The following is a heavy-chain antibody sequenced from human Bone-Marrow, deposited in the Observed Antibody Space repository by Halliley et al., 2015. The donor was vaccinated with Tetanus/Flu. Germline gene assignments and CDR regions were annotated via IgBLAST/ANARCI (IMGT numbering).Heavy chain of an antibody. D-gene: IGHD3-3*01. Sequence: SLRLSCEGSEFTFTKYEMDWVRQAPGKGLEWISYISSGGTVKYYADSVKGRFTISRDNAKNLLHLQMNSLRGEDTGTYYCARDHARDASGFYSPLALWGQGTLVTVSS. CDR2: ISSGGTVK. J-gene: IGHJ4*02. V-gene: IGHV3-48*03. CDR1: EFTFTKYE. CDR3: ARDHARDASGFYSPLAL.